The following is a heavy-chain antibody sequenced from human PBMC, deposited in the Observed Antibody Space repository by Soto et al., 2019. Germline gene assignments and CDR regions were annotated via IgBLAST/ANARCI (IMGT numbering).Heavy chain of an antibody. D-gene: IGHD1-26*01. J-gene: IGHJ4*02. V-gene: IGHV4-39*01. Sequence: PSETLSLTCTVSGGSISSSSYYWGWIRQPPGKGLEWIGSIYYSARTYYNPSLESRVTISIDTSKNQFSLKLRSVTAADTAVYYCAGHRSGSYSDYWGQGTLVTVSS. CDR3: AGHRSGSYSDY. CDR1: GGSISSSSYY. CDR2: IYYSART.